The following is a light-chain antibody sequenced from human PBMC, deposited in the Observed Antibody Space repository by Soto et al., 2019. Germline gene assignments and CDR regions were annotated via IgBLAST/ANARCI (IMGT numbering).Light chain of an antibody. Sequence: ESVLTQAAAALSLSPGERATLSCRASQSVSSYLAWYQQKPGQAPRLLIYDASNRATGIPARFSGSGSGTDFTLTISSLEPEDFAVYYCQQRSNWPRVTFGPGTKVDIK. CDR1: QSVSSY. V-gene: IGKV3-11*01. CDR3: QQRSNWPRVT. J-gene: IGKJ3*01. CDR2: DAS.